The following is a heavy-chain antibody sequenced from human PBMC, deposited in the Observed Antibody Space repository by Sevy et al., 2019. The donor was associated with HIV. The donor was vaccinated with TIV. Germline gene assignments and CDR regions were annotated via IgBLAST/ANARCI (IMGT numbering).Heavy chain of an antibody. J-gene: IGHJ4*01. CDR3: ARDHYYTIDY. CDR2: IHSDGST. CDR1: GFSFSTSW. D-gene: IGHD3-3*01. V-gene: IGHV3-74*01. Sequence: GGSLRLSCAASGFSFSTSWMHWVRQVPGKGLVWVSRIHSDGSTIYADSVKGRFTISRDNAKNTLYLQLNSLRAEDTAIYYCARDHYYTIDYWGHGTLVTVSS.